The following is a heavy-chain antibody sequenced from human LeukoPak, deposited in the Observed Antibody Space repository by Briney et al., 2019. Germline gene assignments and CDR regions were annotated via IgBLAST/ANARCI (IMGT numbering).Heavy chain of an antibody. J-gene: IGHJ4*02. D-gene: IGHD3-9*01. CDR1: GYTFTGYF. CDR3: ARVHATGYFSLDLGY. V-gene: IGHV1-2*02. Sequence: ASVRVSCKASGYTFTGYFMHWVRQAPGQGLDWMGWINPNTGGTKYAQKFQGRVTMTRDTSIGTAYMELSTVTSDDTAVSFCARVHATGYFSLDLGYWGQGTLVTVSS. CDR2: INPNTGGT.